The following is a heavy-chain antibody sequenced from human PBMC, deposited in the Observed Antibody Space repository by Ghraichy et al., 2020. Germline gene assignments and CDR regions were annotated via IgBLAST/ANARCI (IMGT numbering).Heavy chain of an antibody. J-gene: IGHJ4*02. V-gene: IGHV4-59*01. CDR3: AGASQWLAHDY. Sequence: SETLSLTCTVSGGSISSYYWSWIRQPPEKGLEWIGYIYYSGSTNYNPSLKSRITISVDTSKNQFSLKLSSVTAADTAVYYWAGASQWLAHDYWGQGTLVTVSS. CDR1: GGSISSYY. D-gene: IGHD6-19*01. CDR2: IYYSGST.